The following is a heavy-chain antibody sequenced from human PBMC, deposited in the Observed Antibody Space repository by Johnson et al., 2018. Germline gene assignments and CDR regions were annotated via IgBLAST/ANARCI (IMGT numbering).Heavy chain of an antibody. V-gene: IGHV3-23*04. D-gene: IGHD6-19*01. Sequence: VQLVESGGGFVQPGGSLRLSCAASGFTFSSYAMTWVRQAPGKGLEWVATIRGGGGHTHYADPVQGRFTISRDNSSNTMSMQMDSLRVEDTAVYYCGKWSGSGWFSEYFQHWGQGTLVTVSS. CDR2: IRGGGGHT. CDR3: GKWSGSGWFSEYFQH. J-gene: IGHJ1*01. CDR1: GFTFSSYA.